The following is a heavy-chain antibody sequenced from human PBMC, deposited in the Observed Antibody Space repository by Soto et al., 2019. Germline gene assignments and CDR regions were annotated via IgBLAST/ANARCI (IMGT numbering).Heavy chain of an antibody. J-gene: IGHJ4*02. V-gene: IGHV1-18*01. CDR1: GGKFSIYA. CDR3: ARASGTGVGTTSY. D-gene: IGHD1-26*01. CDR2: ISAYNGET. Sequence: QVQLVQSGAEVREPGSSVKVSCTASGGKFSIYAISWVRQAPGQGLEWMGWISAYNGETKYAQKFQGRVSMTTDTSTNTAYMELGSLRSDDTAVYYCARASGTGVGTTSYWGQGTLVTVSS.